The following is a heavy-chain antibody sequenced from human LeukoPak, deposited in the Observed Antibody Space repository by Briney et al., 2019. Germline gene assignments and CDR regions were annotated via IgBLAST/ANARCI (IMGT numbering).Heavy chain of an antibody. CDR2: ISYDGSNK. D-gene: IGHD3-10*02. CDR3: AKDLFGGSYAFDI. J-gene: IGHJ3*02. V-gene: IGHV3-30*18. Sequence: PGGSLRLSCAASGFTLSSYWMMWVRQAPGKGLEWVAVISYDGSNKYYADSVKGRFTISRDNSRNTLYLQMNSLRAEDTAVYYCAKDLFGGSYAFDIWGQGTMVTVSS. CDR1: GFTLSSYW.